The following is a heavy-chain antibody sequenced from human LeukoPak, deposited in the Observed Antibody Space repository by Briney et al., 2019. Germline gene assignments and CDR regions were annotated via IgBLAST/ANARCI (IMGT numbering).Heavy chain of an antibody. CDR2: INPNSGGT. J-gene: IGHJ4*02. Sequence: ASVKVSCKASGYTFTGYYMHWVRQAPGQGLEWMGWINPNSGGTNYAQKFQGRVTMTRDTSISTAYMELSRLRSDDTAVYYCARGAVRGVIRTGIDYWGQGTLVTVSS. CDR3: ARGAVRGVIRTGIDY. CDR1: GYTFTGYY. D-gene: IGHD3-10*01. V-gene: IGHV1-2*02.